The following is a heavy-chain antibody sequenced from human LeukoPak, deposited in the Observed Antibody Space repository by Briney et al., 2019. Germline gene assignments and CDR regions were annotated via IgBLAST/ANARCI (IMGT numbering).Heavy chain of an antibody. CDR3: ARDLSGSSSSGPFDY. CDR2: IIPIFGTA. Sequence: ASVKVSCKASGGTFSSYAISWVRQAPGQGLEWMGGIIPIFGTANYAQKFQGRVTITTDESTSTAYMELSSLRSEDTAVYYCARDLSGSSSSGPFDYWGQGTLVTVSS. J-gene: IGHJ4*02. CDR1: GGTFSSYA. V-gene: IGHV1-69*05. D-gene: IGHD6-6*01.